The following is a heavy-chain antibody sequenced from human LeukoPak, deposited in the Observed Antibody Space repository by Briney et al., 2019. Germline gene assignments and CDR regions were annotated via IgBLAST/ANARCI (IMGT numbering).Heavy chain of an antibody. CDR3: TREGGGAEAAFAC. CDR2: TYYRSKWKN. CDR1: GDSVSNNSSC. D-gene: IGHD6-19*01. V-gene: IGHV6-1*01. Sequence: SQTLSLSCSISGDSVSNNSSCWNRVRQSPSRGLEWLGRTYYRSKWKNDYAVSVKGRITINPDTSKNQFSLQLNSVTPDDTAVYHCTREGGGAEAAFACCGQASLVTVSS. J-gene: IGHJ4*02.